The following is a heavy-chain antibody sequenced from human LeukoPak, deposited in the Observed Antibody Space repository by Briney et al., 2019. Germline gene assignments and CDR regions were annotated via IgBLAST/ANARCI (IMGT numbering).Heavy chain of an antibody. CDR1: GGSISSGSYY. CDR2: IYSSGST. J-gene: IGHJ4*02. D-gene: IGHD2-2*01. Sequence: SETLSLTCTVSGGSISSGSYYWNWIRQPAGKGLEWIGLIYSSGSTNHSPSLKSRVTISVDRSKNQFSLKLSSVTAADTAVYYCARSALVPGAITYFDFWGQGTQVTVSP. CDR3: ARSALVPGAITYFDF. V-gene: IGHV4-61*02.